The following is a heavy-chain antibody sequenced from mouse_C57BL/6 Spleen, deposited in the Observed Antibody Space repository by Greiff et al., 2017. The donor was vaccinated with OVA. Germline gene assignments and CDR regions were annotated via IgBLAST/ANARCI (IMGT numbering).Heavy chain of an antibody. J-gene: IGHJ2*01. Sequence: EVQLQQSGPELVKPGASVKISCKASGYTFTDYYMNWVKQSHGKSLEWIGDINPNNGGTSYNQKFKGKATMTVDNSSSTAYMELRSLTSEDSAVYYCAIQDLLLRGYFDYWGQGTTLTVSS. V-gene: IGHV1-26*01. D-gene: IGHD1-1*01. CDR3: AIQDLLLRGYFDY. CDR1: GYTFTDYY. CDR2: INPNNGGT.